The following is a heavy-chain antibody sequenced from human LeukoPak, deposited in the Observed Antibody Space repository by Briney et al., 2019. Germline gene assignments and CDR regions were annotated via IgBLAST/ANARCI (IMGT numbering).Heavy chain of an antibody. Sequence: GGSLRLSCAASGFTFSDYYMSWIRQAPGKGLEWVSYISSSGSTIYYADSVKGRFTISRDNAKNPLYLQMNSLRAEDTAVYYCAKDDGGSYYIYYYYMDVWGKGTTVTISS. D-gene: IGHD1-26*01. CDR1: GFTFSDYY. CDR3: AKDDGGSYYIYYYYMDV. V-gene: IGHV3-11*01. CDR2: ISSSGSTI. J-gene: IGHJ6*03.